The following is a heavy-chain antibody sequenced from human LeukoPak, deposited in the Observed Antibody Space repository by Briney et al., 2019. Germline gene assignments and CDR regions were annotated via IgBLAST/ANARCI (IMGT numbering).Heavy chain of an antibody. J-gene: IGHJ4*02. D-gene: IGHD2-21*01. V-gene: IGHV4-34*01. CDR1: GGSFSGYY. Sequence: PSETLSLTCAVYGGSFSGYYWSWIRQPPGKGLEWIGEINHSGSTNYNPSLKSRVTISVDTYKNEFSLKLSSVTAADTAVYYCARGAYCGGDCPLPNSLYWGRGTLVTVSS. CDR3: ARGAYCGGDCPLPNSLY. CDR2: INHSGST.